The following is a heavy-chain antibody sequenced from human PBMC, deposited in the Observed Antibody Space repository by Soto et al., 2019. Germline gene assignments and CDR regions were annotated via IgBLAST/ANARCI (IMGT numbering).Heavy chain of an antibody. D-gene: IGHD6-6*01. J-gene: IGHJ4*02. CDR3: ARGPTSSSDYYFDY. CDR1: GFTFSSYD. Sequence: GGSLRLSCAASGFTFSSYDMHWVRQAPGKGLEWVAVIWYDGSNKYYADSVKGRFTISRDNSKNTLYLQMNSLRAEDTAVYYCARGPTSSSDYYFDYWGQGTLVTVSS. CDR2: IWYDGSNK. V-gene: IGHV3-33*01.